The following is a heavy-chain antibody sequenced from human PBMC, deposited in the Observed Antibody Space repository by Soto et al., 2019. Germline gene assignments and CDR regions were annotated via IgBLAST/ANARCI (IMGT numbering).Heavy chain of an antibody. CDR1: GYTYTIYA. D-gene: IGHD3-3*01. CDR3: ARGLHDFWSGYYHPSQTFDY. CDR2: INAGNGNT. J-gene: IGHJ4*02. V-gene: IGHV1-3*01. Sequence: ASVKVSCKASGYTYTIYAMHWLRQAPGQRLEWMGWINAGNGNTKYSQKFQGRVTITRDTSASTAYMELSSLRSEDTAVYYCARGLHDFWSGYYHPSQTFDYWGQGTLVTVSS.